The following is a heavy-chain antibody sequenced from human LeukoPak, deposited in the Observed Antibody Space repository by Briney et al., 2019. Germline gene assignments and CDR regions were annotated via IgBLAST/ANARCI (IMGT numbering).Heavy chain of an antibody. CDR1: GYTFSGYY. Sequence: ASVKVSCKASGYTFSGYYMHWVRQAPGQGLEWMGWINPNSGGTNYAQKFQGRVTMTRDTSISTAYMELSRLRSDDTAVYYCARAGSGVGADHHPYYYYYGLDVWGQGTTVTVSS. V-gene: IGHV1-2*02. CDR3: ARAGSGVGADHHPYYYYYGLDV. CDR2: INPNSGGT. J-gene: IGHJ6*02. D-gene: IGHD1-26*01.